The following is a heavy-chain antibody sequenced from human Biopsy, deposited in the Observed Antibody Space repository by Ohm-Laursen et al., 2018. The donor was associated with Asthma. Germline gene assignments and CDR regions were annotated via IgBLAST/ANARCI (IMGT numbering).Heavy chain of an antibody. V-gene: IGHV4-34*01. Sequence: SDTLSLTCTVYGGYLTGHYWNWIRQPPGKGLEWIGEIDQSGYTNYNPSLKSRVTISADTSKNQFHLNLSSMTAADTAVYFCARAAITGIRGWFDPWGQGTQVTVSS. CDR2: IDQSGYT. CDR1: GGYLTGHY. J-gene: IGHJ5*02. D-gene: IGHD1-20*01. CDR3: ARAAITGIRGWFDP.